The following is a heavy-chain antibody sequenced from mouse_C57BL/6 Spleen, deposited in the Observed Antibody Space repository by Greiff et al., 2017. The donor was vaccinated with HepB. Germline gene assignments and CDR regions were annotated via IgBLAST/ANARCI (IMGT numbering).Heavy chain of an antibody. CDR1: GFTFSSYG. CDR2: ISSGGSYT. J-gene: IGHJ4*01. V-gene: IGHV5-6*02. Sequence: DVMLVESGGDLVKPGGSLKLSCAASGFTFSSYGMSWVRQTPDKRLEWVATISSGGSYTYYPDSVKGRFTISRDNAKNTLYLQMSSLKSEDTAMYYCARHKMDYWGQGTSVTVSS. CDR3: ARHKMDY.